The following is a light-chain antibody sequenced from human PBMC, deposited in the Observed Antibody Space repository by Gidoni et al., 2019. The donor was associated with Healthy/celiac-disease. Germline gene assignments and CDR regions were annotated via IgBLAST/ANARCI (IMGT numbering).Light chain of an antibody. CDR3: SSYTSSSTLV. Sequence: QSAMTQPAYVSGSPGQSITISCTGTSSDVGGYTYVSWYQQHPGKAPKLMIYDVSNRPSWVSNRFSGSKSGNTASLTISWLQAEDEADYYCSSYTSSSTLVFGTGTKFTVL. CDR2: DVS. CDR1: SSDVGGYTY. J-gene: IGLJ1*01. V-gene: IGLV2-14*01.